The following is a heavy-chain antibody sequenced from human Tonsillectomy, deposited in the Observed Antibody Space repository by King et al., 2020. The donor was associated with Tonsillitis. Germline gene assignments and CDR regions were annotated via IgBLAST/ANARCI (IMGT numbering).Heavy chain of an antibody. D-gene: IGHD5-12*01. J-gene: IGHJ4*02. CDR1: GYTFISYG. CDR3: ARDSGYDWFGVDY. CDR2: INSYNGNT. V-gene: IGHV1-18*04. Sequence: VQLVESGAEVKKPGASVKVSCKASGYTFISYGISWVRQAPGQGLEWRGWINSYNGNTKYAQKLQGRLTMTTDTSTSTAYMDLRSLRSDDTAVYYCARDSGYDWFGVDYWGQGTLVTVSS.